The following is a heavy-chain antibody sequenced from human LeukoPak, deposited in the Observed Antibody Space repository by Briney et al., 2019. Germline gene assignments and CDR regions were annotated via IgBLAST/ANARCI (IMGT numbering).Heavy chain of an antibody. CDR3: GTYGSGSYYYYYYYMDV. CDR2: IIPILGIA. Sequence: SVKVSCKASGYTFSSYTISWVRQAPGQGLEWMGRIIPILGIANYAQKFQGRVTITADKSTSTAYMKLSSLRSEDTAVYYCGTYGSGSYYYYYYYMDVWGKGTTVTVSS. CDR1: GYTFSSYT. V-gene: IGHV1-69*02. D-gene: IGHD3-10*01. J-gene: IGHJ6*03.